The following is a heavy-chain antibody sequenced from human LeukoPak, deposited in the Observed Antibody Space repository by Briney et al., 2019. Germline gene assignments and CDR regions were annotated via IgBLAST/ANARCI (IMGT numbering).Heavy chain of an antibody. CDR3: AKDLLPWSAYYLDY. J-gene: IGHJ4*02. CDR1: GFTFSSYA. V-gene: IGHV3-23*01. D-gene: IGHD2-15*01. Sequence: GGSLRLSCAASGFTFSSYAMSWVRQAPGKGLEWVSAISGSGGSTYYADSVKGRFTISRDNSKNTLYLQMNSLRAEDTAVYYCAKDLLPWSAYYLDYWGQGTLVTVSS. CDR2: ISGSGGST.